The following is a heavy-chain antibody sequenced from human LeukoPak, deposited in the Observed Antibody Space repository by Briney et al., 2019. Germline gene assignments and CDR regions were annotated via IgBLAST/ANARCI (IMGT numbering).Heavy chain of an antibody. V-gene: IGHV3-30-3*01. CDR3: ARDSAPGDYDLNLDY. CDR1: GFTFTDYY. Sequence: PGGSLRLSCTASGFTFTDYYMTWIRQAPGKGLEWVAVISYDGSNKYYADSVKGRFTISRDNSKNTLYLQMNSLRAEDTAVYYCARDSAPGDYDLNLDYWGQGTLVTVSS. D-gene: IGHD4-17*01. J-gene: IGHJ4*02. CDR2: ISYDGSNK.